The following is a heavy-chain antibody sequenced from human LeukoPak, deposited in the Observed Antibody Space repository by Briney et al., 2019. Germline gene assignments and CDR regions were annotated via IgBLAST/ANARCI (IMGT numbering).Heavy chain of an antibody. V-gene: IGHV3-23*01. J-gene: IGHJ6*03. CDR2: ISGSGGGT. Sequence: PGGSLRLSCAASGFTFSSYGMSWVRQAPGKGLEWVSAISGSGGGTYYADSVKGRFTISRDNSKNTLYLQMNSLRAEDTAAYYCARDQTKWEPLRRRDYYYMDVWGKGTTVTVSS. CDR1: GFTFSSYG. CDR3: ARDQTKWEPLRRRDYYYMDV. D-gene: IGHD1-26*01.